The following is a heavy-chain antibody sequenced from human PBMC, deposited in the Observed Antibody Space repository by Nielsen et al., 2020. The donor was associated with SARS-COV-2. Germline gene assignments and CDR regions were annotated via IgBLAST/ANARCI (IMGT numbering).Heavy chain of an antibody. V-gene: IGHV3-11*06. CDR3: ARANTTVNYYMDV. Sequence: GESLKIFCAASGFTFSDYYMSWIRQAPGKGLEWVSYISSSSSYTNYADSVKGRFTISRDNAKNTLYLQMNSLRAEDTAVYYCARANTTVNYYMDVWGKGTTVTVSS. CDR1: GFTFSDYY. D-gene: IGHD4-17*01. CDR2: ISSSSSYT. J-gene: IGHJ6*03.